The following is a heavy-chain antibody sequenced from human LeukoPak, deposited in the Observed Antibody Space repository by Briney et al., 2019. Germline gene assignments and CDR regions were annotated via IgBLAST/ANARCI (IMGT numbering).Heavy chain of an antibody. D-gene: IGHD2-21*02. J-gene: IGHJ4*02. CDR2: IYSGGST. Sequence: PGGSLRLSCAASGFTVSSNYMSRVRQAPGKGLEWVSVIYSGGSTYYADSVKGRFTISRDNSKNTLYLQMNSLRAEDTAVYYCATGGYLSPFDYWGQGTLVTVSS. CDR3: ATGGYLSPFDY. V-gene: IGHV3-53*01. CDR1: GFTVSSNY.